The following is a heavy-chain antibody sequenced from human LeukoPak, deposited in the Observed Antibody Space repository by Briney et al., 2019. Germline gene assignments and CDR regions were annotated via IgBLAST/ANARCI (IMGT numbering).Heavy chain of an antibody. J-gene: IGHJ4*02. CDR2: IYYSGST. CDR1: GGSISSYY. D-gene: IGHD6-19*01. CDR3: ARGRIQWLAPFDY. V-gene: IGHV4-59*01. Sequence: PSETLSLTCTVSGGSISSYYWSWIRQPPGKGLEWIGYIYYSGSTNYNPSLKSRVTISVDTSKNQFSLKLSSVTAADTAVYYCARGRIQWLAPFDYWGQGTLVTVSS.